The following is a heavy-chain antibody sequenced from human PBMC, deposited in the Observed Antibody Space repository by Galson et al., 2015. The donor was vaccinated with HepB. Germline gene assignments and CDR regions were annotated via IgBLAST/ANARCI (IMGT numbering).Heavy chain of an antibody. D-gene: IGHD2-8*02. CDR2: IVYDESKA. J-gene: IGHJ4*02. CDR3: AKDGVWSFGC. Sequence: SLRLSCAASGFTFSSHTMHWVRQAPGKGLEWVALIVYDESKAYYADSVKGRFTISRDQSKNTVTLQMNSLRDEDTAVYYCAKDGVWSFGCWGQGTLVTVSS. CDR1: GFTFSSHT. V-gene: IGHV3-30*04.